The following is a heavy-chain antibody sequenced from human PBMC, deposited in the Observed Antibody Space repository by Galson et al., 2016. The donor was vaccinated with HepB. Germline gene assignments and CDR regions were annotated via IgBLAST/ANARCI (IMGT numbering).Heavy chain of an antibody. D-gene: IGHD3-22*01. CDR3: AREGYYYDNSGYRRENAFDI. CDR2: ISPTDGTI. CDR1: GFPFSEYY. V-gene: IGHV3-11*04. Sequence: SLRLSCAASGFPFSEYYMSWVRQAPGKGLEWISYISPTDGTISYADSVKGRFTISRDNAKSSLFLQMNSLSAEDTAVYYCAREGYYYDNSGYRRENAFDIWGQGTMVTVSS. J-gene: IGHJ3*02.